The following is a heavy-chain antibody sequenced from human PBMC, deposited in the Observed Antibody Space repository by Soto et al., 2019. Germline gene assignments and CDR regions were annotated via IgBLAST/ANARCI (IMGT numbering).Heavy chain of an antibody. CDR1: GFTFDDYA. Sequence: DVQLVESGGGLVQPGRSLRLSCAASGFTFDDYAMHWVRQAPGKGLEWVSGISWNSGSIGYADSVKGRFTISRDNAKNSLYLQMNSLRAEDTALYYCAKDSLEYCSSTSCRGSNWFDPWGQGTLVTVSS. V-gene: IGHV3-9*01. D-gene: IGHD2-2*01. J-gene: IGHJ5*02. CDR2: ISWNSGSI. CDR3: AKDSLEYCSSTSCRGSNWFDP.